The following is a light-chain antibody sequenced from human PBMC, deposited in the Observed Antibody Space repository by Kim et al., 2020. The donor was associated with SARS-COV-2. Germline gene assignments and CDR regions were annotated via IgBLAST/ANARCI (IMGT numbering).Light chain of an antibody. CDR1: QSVSSSY. CDR3: QQYGSSLYS. V-gene: IGKV3-20*01. Sequence: LSPGERASLSCRASQSVSSSYLASYQQKPGQAPRLLIYGASSRATGIPDRFSGSGSGTDFTLTISRLEPEDFAVYYCQQYGSSLYSFGQGTKLEIK. CDR2: GAS. J-gene: IGKJ2*03.